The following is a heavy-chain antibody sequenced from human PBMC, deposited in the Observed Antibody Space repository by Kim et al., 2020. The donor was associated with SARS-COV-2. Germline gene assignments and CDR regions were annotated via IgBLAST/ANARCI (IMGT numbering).Heavy chain of an antibody. CDR2: INPNSGGT. D-gene: IGHD3-9*01. CDR3: ARGYYDILTGYFYYYMDV. J-gene: IGHJ6*03. Sequence: ASVKVSCKASGYTFTGYYMHWVRQAPGQGLEWMGRINPNSGGTNYAQKFQGRVTMTRDTSISTAYMELSRLRSDDTAVYYCARGYYDILTGYFYYYMDVWGKGTTVTVSS. CDR1: GYTFTGYY. V-gene: IGHV1-2*06.